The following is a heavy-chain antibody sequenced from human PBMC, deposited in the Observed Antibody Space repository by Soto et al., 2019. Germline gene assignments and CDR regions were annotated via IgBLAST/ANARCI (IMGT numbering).Heavy chain of an antibody. D-gene: IGHD3-22*01. Sequence: SETLSLTCTVSGGSSSRTGYYWGWIRQSPGKGMEWIGSIYYNGGAFYNPSLKRRVTISVDTSKTQFSLDLGSVTTTDTAVYYCARGGPSGYYYHFDDWGQGTQVTVAS. CDR3: ARGGPSGYYYHFDD. CDR2: IYYNGGA. CDR1: GGSSSRTGYY. J-gene: IGHJ4*02. V-gene: IGHV4-39*01.